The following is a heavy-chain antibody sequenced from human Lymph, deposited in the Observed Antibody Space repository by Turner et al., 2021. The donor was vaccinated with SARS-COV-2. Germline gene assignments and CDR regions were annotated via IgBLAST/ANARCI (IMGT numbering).Heavy chain of an antibody. Sequence: QVQLQESGPRLVKPLEPLSLTCTVSGGSMNSNYWSWIRQPPGKRLEWIGYIYYRGSTNYNPSLESRVTISVDTSRNQFSLNLTSVTAADTAIYYCARETVNNWVDPWGQGTRVTVSS. V-gene: IGHV4-59*01. J-gene: IGHJ5*02. CDR2: IYYRGST. CDR1: GGSMNSNY. CDR3: ARETVNNWVDP. D-gene: IGHD2-21*02.